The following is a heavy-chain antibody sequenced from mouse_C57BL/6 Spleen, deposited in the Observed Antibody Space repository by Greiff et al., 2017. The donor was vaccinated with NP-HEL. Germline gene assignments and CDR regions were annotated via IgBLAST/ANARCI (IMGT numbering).Heavy chain of an antibody. V-gene: IGHV1-69*01. CDR3: ARSRDYDGGFAY. J-gene: IGHJ3*01. CDR2: IDPSDSYT. Sequence: QVQLQQPGAELVMPGASVKLSCKASGYTFTSYWMHLVKQRPGQGLEWIGEIDPSDSYTNYNQKFKGKSTLTVDKSSSTAYMQLSSLTSEDSAVYYCARSRDYDGGFAYWGQGTLVTVSA. D-gene: IGHD2-4*01. CDR1: GYTFTSYW.